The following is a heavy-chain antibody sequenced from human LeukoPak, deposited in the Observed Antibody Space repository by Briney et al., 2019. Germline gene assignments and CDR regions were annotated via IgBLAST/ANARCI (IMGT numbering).Heavy chain of an antibody. J-gene: IGHJ4*02. CDR3: ARDGGGYSYGSPY. D-gene: IGHD5-18*01. CDR2: ISSGSNTI. Sequence: PGGSLRLSCAASGFTFSSYSMNWVRQPPGKGLEWVSYISSGSNTIYYADSVRGRFTISRDNVKKSLSLQMDSLRVEDTAVYYCARDGGGYSYGSPYWGQGTLVTVSS. CDR1: GFTFSSYS. V-gene: IGHV3-48*01.